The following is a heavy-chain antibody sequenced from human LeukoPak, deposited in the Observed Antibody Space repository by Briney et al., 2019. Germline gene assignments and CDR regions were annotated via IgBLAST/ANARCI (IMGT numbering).Heavy chain of an antibody. CDR3: AAHTYDSSGYFFPPDAFDI. D-gene: IGHD3-22*01. V-gene: IGHV4-4*09. CDR1: GGSISSYY. J-gene: IGHJ3*02. CDR2: IYTSGST. Sequence: PSETLSLTCTVSGGSISSYYWSWIRQPPGKGLEWIGYIYTSGSTNYNPSLKSRVTISVDTSENQFSLKLSSVTAADTAVYYCAAHTYDSSGYFFPPDAFDIWGQGTMVTVSS.